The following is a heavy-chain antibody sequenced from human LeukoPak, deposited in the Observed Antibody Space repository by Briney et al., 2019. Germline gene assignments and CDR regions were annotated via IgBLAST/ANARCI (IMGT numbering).Heavy chain of an antibody. CDR2: IYSGGST. J-gene: IGHJ4*02. CDR1: GFTVSSNY. V-gene: IGHV3-66*01. D-gene: IGHD6-6*01. CDR3: ARDLWLVSPFDY. Sequence: GGSLRLSCAASGFTVSSNYMSWVRQAPGKGLEWVSVIYSGGSTYYADSVKGRFTISRDNSKNTLYLQMNSLRAEDTAVYYCARDLWLVSPFDYWGQGALVTVSS.